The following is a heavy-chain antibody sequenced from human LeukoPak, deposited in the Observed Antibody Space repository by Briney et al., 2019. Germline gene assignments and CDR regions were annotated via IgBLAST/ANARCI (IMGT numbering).Heavy chain of an antibody. J-gene: IGHJ5*02. CDR2: INPSGGST. Sequence: ASVKVSCKASGYTFTSYYMHWVRQAPGQGLEWMGIINPSGGSTSYAQKFQGRVTMTRDTSISTAYMELSRLRSDDTAVYYCARAGNPRRFDRLPRRSNWFDPWGQGTLVTVSS. CDR1: GYTFTSYY. CDR3: ARAGNPRRFDRLPRRSNWFDP. D-gene: IGHD3-9*01. V-gene: IGHV1-46*01.